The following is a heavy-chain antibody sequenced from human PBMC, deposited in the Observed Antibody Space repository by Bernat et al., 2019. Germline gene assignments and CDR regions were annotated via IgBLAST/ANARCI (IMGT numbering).Heavy chain of an antibody. CDR1: GFTFSSYA. D-gene: IGHD2-21*01. J-gene: IGHJ3*02. CDR3: VREIVGAFDI. V-gene: IGHV3-30*01. CDR2: ISYDGSNK. Sequence: QVQLVESGGGVVQPGRSLRLSCAASGFTFSSYAMHWVRQAPGKGLEWVAVISYDGSNKYYADSVKGRFTISRDNSKNTLYLQMNSLRAEDTAVYYCVREIVGAFDIWGQGTMVTVSS.